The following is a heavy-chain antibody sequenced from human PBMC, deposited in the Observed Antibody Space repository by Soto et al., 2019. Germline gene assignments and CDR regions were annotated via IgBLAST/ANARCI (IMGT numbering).Heavy chain of an antibody. CDR1: GFTVSNNY. J-gene: IGHJ4*02. D-gene: IGHD2-2*01. Sequence: EVQLVESGGGLIQPGGSLGLSCAVSGFTVSNNYMSWVRQAPGKGLEGVSVIYSGGYTAYGDSVKGRFTISRDNSKNPLSLKMNTLGADDPAVYYGATSRGGGGYWGQGTLVTVSS. CDR3: ATSRGGGGY. CDR2: IYSGGYT. V-gene: IGHV3-53*01.